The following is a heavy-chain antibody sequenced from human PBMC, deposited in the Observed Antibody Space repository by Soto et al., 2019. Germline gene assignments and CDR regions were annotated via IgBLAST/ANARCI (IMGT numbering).Heavy chain of an antibody. V-gene: IGHV3-33*01. CDR2: IWYDGSSQ. D-gene: IGHD6-25*01. Sequence: QVLLVESGGGVVQPGMSLRLSCAASGFTFSKYGIHWVRQAPGKGLEWVGFIWYDGSSQYYADSVKGRFTISRDNSKNAVSLQMNSLRVEDTAVYYCARDAVGSGFDCWGPGPLVSVSS. CDR3: ARDAVGSGFDC. CDR1: GFTFSKYG. J-gene: IGHJ4*02.